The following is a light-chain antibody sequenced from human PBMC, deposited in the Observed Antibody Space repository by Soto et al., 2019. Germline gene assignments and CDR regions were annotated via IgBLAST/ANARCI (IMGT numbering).Light chain of an antibody. CDR1: QSVLHSFNWKNY. Sequence: DIELTQSPDSLSASLGERATINCKSSQSVLHSFNWKNYLAWYQQKPGQPPKLLITWASTRQPGVPDRFAGSGTETDFTLTITSLQAEDVAIYFCQQYFDSPRTFGPGTKV. V-gene: IGKV4-1*01. CDR3: QQYFDSPRT. J-gene: IGKJ3*01. CDR2: WAS.